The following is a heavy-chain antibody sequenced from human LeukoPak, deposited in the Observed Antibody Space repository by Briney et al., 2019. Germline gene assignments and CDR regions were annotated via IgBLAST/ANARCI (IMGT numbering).Heavy chain of an antibody. CDR1: GGSISSYY. CDR3: ARETYYYDSRGYLY. D-gene: IGHD3-22*01. J-gene: IGHJ4*02. V-gene: IGHV4-59*01. Sequence: PSETLSPTCTVSGGSISSYYWSWIRQPPGKGLEWIGYIYYSGSTNYNPSLKSRVTISVDTSKNQFSLKLSSVTAADTAVYYCARETYYYDSRGYLYWGQGTLVTVSS. CDR2: IYYSGST.